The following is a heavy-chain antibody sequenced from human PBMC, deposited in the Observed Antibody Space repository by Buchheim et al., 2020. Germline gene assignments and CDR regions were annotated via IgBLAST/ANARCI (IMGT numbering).Heavy chain of an antibody. V-gene: IGHV3-7*01. CDR3: AYWAGRDH. CDR1: GFTFSTYW. CDR2: INPDGSAK. Sequence: EVQLVESGGGLVQPGESLRLSCAASGFTFSTYWMTWVRQAPGKGLEWVANINPDGSAKYYVGSVKGRFTISRDDAKNSLYLQMNSLRVEDTAVYYCAYWAGRDHWGQGT. J-gene: IGHJ4*02. D-gene: IGHD2-8*02.